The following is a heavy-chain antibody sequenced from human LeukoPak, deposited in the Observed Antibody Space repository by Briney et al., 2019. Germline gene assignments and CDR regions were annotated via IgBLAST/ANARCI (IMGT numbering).Heavy chain of an antibody. J-gene: IGHJ3*02. Sequence: PSETLSLTCTVSGGSISSSSYYWGWIRQPPGKGLEWIGSIYYSGSTYYNPSLKSRVTISVDTSKNQFSLKLSSVTAADTAVYYCASNFIAARPEAFDIWGQGTMVTVSS. D-gene: IGHD6-6*01. CDR2: IYYSGST. CDR1: GGSISSSSYY. CDR3: ASNFIAARPEAFDI. V-gene: IGHV4-39*01.